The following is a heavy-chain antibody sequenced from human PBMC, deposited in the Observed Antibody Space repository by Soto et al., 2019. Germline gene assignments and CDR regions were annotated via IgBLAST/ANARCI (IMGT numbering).Heavy chain of an antibody. CDR1: GVTFSSSA. D-gene: IGHD3-3*01. V-gene: IGHV1-58*01. CDR2: IVVGSGNT. J-gene: IGHJ4*02. CDR3: AADNDFWSGHYSFDY. Sequence: GASVKASCKASGVTFSSSAVQCVRQARGQRLEWIGWIVVGSGNTNYAQKFQERVTITRDMSTSTAYMELTSLRSDDTAVYYCAADNDFWSGHYSFDYWGQGALVTVSS.